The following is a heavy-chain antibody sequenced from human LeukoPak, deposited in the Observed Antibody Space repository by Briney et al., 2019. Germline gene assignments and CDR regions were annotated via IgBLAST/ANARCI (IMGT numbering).Heavy chain of an antibody. D-gene: IGHD3-22*01. V-gene: IGHV4-30-4*08. CDR1: GGSISSGGYY. CDR3: ASAPSYYYDSSGYYWVDY. J-gene: IGHJ4*02. CDR2: IYYSGST. Sequence: SETLSLTCTVSGGSISSGGYYWSWIRQPPGKGLEWIGYIYYSGSTYYNPSLKSRVTISVDTSKNQFSLKLSSVTAADTAVYYCASAPSYYYDSSGYYWVDYWGQGTLVTVSS.